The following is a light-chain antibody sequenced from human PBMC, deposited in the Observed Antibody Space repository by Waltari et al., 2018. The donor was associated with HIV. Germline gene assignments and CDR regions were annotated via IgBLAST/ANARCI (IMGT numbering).Light chain of an antibody. V-gene: IGLV1-51*01. CDR2: ENN. Sequence: QSVLTQPPSVSAAPGQKVTISCSGSSSNIGNNYVSWYQQLPGTAPKLLIYENNKRPSGIPDRFSGSKSGTSATLGITGLQTGDEADYYCGTWDSSLSAGLFGGGTKLTVL. J-gene: IGLJ2*01. CDR3: GTWDSSLSAGL. CDR1: SSNIGNNY.